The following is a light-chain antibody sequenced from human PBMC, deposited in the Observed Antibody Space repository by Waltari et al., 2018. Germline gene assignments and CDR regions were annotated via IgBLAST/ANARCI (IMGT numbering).Light chain of an antibody. CDR1: QSVGSS. Sequence: FVLTQSPATLSLSPGERATLSCRASQSVGSSLVWYQQKPGQSPRLLIYDSSNRATGIPARFSGSGSGTDFSLTISTLEPEDFAVYYCQLHTESPPMYIFGQGTKLEIQ. CDR2: DSS. CDR3: QLHTESPPMYI. V-gene: IGKV3-11*01. J-gene: IGKJ2*01.